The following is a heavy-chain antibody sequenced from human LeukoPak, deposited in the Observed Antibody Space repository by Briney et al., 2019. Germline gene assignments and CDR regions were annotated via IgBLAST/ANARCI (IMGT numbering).Heavy chain of an antibody. V-gene: IGHV5-51*01. Sequence: GESRKIPCKGSGYSFTSYWIGWVRQMPGKSLEWVGIIYPGDSDTRYSPSLQGQVTISADKSINTAYLHWSSLKASDTAMYYCARHVRTAPFDYWGQGTLVTVSS. CDR2: IYPGDSDT. CDR3: ARHVRTAPFDY. D-gene: IGHD1-1*01. J-gene: IGHJ4*02. CDR1: GYSFTSYW.